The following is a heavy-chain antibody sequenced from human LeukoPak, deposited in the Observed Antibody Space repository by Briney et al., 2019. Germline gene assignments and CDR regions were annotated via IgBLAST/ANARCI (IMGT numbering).Heavy chain of an antibody. D-gene: IGHD2-15*01. CDR2: IYYSGST. J-gene: IGHJ6*03. CDR1: GDSISSGDYY. Sequence: SETLSLTCTVSGDSISSGDYYWSWIRQPAGKGLEWIGSIYYSGSTYYNPSLKSRVTISVDTSKNQFSLKLSSVTAADTAVYYCARGVGSYYYYMDVWGKGTTVTVSS. V-gene: IGHV4-39*07. CDR3: ARGVGSYYYYMDV.